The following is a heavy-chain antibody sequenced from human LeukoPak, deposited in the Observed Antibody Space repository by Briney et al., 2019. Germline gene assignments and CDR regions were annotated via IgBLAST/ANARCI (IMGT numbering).Heavy chain of an antibody. V-gene: IGHV1-2*06. CDR2: ISPNSGGT. Sequence: ASVKVSFKASGYTFTGYDMHWVRQAPGQGLEWMGRISPNSGGTNYAQRFQGRVTMTRDTSIDTAYMELSRLRSYDTAVYFCARRRGLYYFDYWGQGTLVTVSS. CDR1: GYTFTGYD. D-gene: IGHD2-8*01. CDR3: ARRRGLYYFDY. J-gene: IGHJ4*02.